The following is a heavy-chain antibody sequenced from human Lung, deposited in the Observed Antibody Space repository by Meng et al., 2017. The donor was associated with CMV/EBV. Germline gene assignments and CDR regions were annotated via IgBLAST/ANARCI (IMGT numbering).Heavy chain of an antibody. Sequence: SXXVSXKAYGYSFNSYIISWVRQAPGQGLEWMGWVNSYTGDTDYAQQFQERITMTTDTSTTTVYMELRSLRTDDTAAYYFSRISMIRGIIITGWFDPWG. CDR1: GYSFNSYI. D-gene: IGHD3-10*01. V-gene: IGHV1-18*04. J-gene: IGHJ5*02. CDR3: SRISMIRGIIITGWFDP. CDR2: VNSYTGDT.